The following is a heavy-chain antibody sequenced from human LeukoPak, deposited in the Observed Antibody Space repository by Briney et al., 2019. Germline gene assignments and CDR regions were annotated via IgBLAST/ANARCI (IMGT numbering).Heavy chain of an antibody. CDR1: GFTFSSYA. CDR2: ISGSGADT. V-gene: IGHV3-23*01. J-gene: IGHJ3*02. CDR3: AKHYDSSGRDAFDI. Sequence: QSGGSLRLSCAASGFTFSSYAMTWVRQAPGKGLEWVSAISGSGADTYYADSVRGRFTISRDNSKNTLYLQMNSLRAEDTAVYYCAKHYDSSGRDAFDIWGQGTMVAVSS. D-gene: IGHD3-22*01.